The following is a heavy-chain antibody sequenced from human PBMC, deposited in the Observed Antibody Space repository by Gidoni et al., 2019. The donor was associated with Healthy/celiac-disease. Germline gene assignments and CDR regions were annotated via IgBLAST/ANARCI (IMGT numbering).Heavy chain of an antibody. D-gene: IGHD2-2*01. J-gene: IGHJ6*02. Sequence: EVQLVESEVGLVQTGRSLRLSCAASGFTFSSYDMHGVRQATGKGLEWVSAIGTAGDTYYPGSVKGRFTISRENAKNSVYLQMNSLRAGDTAVYYCARDMRYCSSTSCPRGSSYGMDVWGQGTTVTVSS. V-gene: IGHV3-13*01. CDR3: ARDMRYCSSTSCPRGSSYGMDV. CDR2: IGTAGDT. CDR1: GFTFSSYD.